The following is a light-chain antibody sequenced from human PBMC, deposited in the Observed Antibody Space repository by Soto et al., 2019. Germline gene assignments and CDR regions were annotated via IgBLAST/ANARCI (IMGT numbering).Light chain of an antibody. CDR2: EVS. CDR3: SSYTSSSTLVV. J-gene: IGLJ2*01. V-gene: IGLV2-14*01. Sequence: QSALTQPASGSGSPGQSITISCTGTSSDVGGYNYVSWYQQHPGKAPKLMIYEVSNRPSGVSNRFSGSKSGNTASLTISGLQAEDEADYYCSSYTSSSTLVVFGGGTKLTFL. CDR1: SSDVGGYNY.